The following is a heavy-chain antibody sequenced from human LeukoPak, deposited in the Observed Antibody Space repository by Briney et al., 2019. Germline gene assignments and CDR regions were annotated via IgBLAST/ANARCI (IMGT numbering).Heavy chain of an antibody. J-gene: IGHJ4*02. D-gene: IGHD1-26*01. CDR1: GFTVSRYY. V-gene: IGHV3-48*03. Sequence: GGSLKLSCAASGFTVSRYYISWVRQAPGKGLEWVSYISNTGTTIYYADSVKGRFTISRDNAKNSLYLQMNSLRAEDTAAYYCARGGAADYWGQGTLVTVSS. CDR2: ISNTGTTI. CDR3: ARGGAADY.